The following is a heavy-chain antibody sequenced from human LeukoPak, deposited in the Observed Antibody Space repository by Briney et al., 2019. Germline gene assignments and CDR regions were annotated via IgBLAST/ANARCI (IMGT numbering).Heavy chain of an antibody. J-gene: IGHJ4*02. CDR1: GFTFSNYA. V-gene: IGHV3-23*01. D-gene: IGHD1-26*01. Sequence: GGSLRLSCAASGFTFSNYAMHWVHQAPGKGLEWVSAISGSGDSTYYADSVKGRFTISRDNSKNTLYLQMNSLRAEDTAVYYCAKDRPSGSYYYYWGQGTLVTVSS. CDR3: AKDRPSGSYYYY. CDR2: ISGSGDST.